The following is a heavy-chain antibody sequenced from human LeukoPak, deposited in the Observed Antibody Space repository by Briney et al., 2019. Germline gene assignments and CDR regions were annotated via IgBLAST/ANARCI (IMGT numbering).Heavy chain of an antibody. V-gene: IGHV4-4*07. Sequence: PSETLSLTCTVSGGSISSYYWCWIRQPAGKGLEWMGRIYTSGSTNYNPSLKSRVTMSVDTSKNQFSLKLSSVTAADTAVYYCARDPNPYYYDSSGVDAFDIWGQGTMVTVSS. CDR3: ARDPNPYYYDSSGVDAFDI. D-gene: IGHD3-22*01. CDR2: IYTSGST. CDR1: GGSISSYY. J-gene: IGHJ3*02.